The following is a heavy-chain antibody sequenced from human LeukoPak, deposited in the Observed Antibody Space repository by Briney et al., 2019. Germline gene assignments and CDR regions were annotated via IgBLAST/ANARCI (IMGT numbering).Heavy chain of an antibody. CDR1: GGSISSSNW. J-gene: IGHJ5*02. D-gene: IGHD4-17*01. Sequence: SGTLSLTCAVSGGSISSSNWWSWVRQPPGKGLEWIGEIYHSGSTNYNPSLKSRVTISVDKFKNQFSLKLSSVTAADTAVYYCARHYGDYDWFDPWGQGTLVTVSS. CDR3: ARHYGDYDWFDP. V-gene: IGHV4-4*02. CDR2: IYHSGST.